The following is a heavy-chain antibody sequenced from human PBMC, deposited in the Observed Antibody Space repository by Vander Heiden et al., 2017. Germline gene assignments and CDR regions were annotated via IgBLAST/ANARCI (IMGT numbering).Heavy chain of an antibody. J-gene: IGHJ6*02. V-gene: IGHV3-11*01. CDR2: ISSSGSTI. D-gene: IGHD5-12*01. CDR1: GFTFSDYY. CDR3: ARDTVDIYYYYYGMDV. Sequence: QVQLVESGGGLVKPGGSLRLSCSASGFTFSDYYMSWIRQAPGKGLEWVSYISSSGSTIYYADPVKGRFTISRDNAKNSLYLQMNSLRAEDTAVYYCARDTVDIYYYYYGMDVWGQGTTVTVSS.